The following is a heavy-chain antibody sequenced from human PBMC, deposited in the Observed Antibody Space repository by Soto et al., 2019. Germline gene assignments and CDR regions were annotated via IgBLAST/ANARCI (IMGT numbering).Heavy chain of an antibody. CDR3: SRVYGYGYGHFDF. Sequence: QVQLVQSGAELKEPGASVKVSCKASGYIFTKHGISWVRQAPGQGLEWMGWSSAHNGITNYAQNPQDRITVTTDTATSTAYMELRSLRPEDTAIDYCSRVYGYGYGHFDFWGQGSLVTVSS. V-gene: IGHV1-18*01. CDR1: GYIFTKHG. J-gene: IGHJ4*02. CDR2: SSAHNGIT. D-gene: IGHD5-18*01.